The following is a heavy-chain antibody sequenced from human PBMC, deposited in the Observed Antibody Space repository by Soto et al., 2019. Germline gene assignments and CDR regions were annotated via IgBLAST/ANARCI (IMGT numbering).Heavy chain of an antibody. Sequence: HPGGSLRLSCAASGFTFSSYSMNWVRQAPGKGLEWVSYISSSSSTIYYADSVKGRFTISRDNAKNSLYLQMNSLRDEDTAVYYCARDRDYVWGSYPRPVDYWGQGTLVTVSS. V-gene: IGHV3-48*02. CDR2: ISSSSSTI. J-gene: IGHJ4*02. CDR3: ARDRDYVWGSYPRPVDY. CDR1: GFTFSSYS. D-gene: IGHD3-16*02.